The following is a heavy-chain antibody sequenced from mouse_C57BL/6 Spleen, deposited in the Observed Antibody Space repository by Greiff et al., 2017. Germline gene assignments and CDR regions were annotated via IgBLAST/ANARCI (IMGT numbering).Heavy chain of an antibody. CDR1: GFTFTDYY. Sequence: DVQLVESGGGLVQPGGSLSLSCAASGFTFTDYYMSWVRQPPGKALEWLGFIRNKANGYTTEYSASVKGRFTISRDNSQSILYLQMNALRAEDSATYYCARYQTYRGFAYWGQGTLVTVSA. CDR3: ARYQTYRGFAY. J-gene: IGHJ3*01. CDR2: IRNKANGYTT. V-gene: IGHV7-3*01. D-gene: IGHD3-1*01.